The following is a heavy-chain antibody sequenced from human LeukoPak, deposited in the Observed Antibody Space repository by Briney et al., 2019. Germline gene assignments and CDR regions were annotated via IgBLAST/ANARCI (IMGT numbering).Heavy chain of an antibody. Sequence: GGSLRLSCAASGFTLSSYSMNWVRQAPGEGLEWVSTISRSSNYIYYADSVKGRFTISRDNAKNSLYLQMNSLRAEDTAVYYCARDRRAPYYAFRSGYIDHYYIDVWGKGTTVTVSS. J-gene: IGHJ6*03. CDR3: ARDRRAPYYAFRSGYIDHYYIDV. V-gene: IGHV3-21*01. D-gene: IGHD3-3*01. CDR1: GFTLSSYS. CDR2: ISRSSNYI.